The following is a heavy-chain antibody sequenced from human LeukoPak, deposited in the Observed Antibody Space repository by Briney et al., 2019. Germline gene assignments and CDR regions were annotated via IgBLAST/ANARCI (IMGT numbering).Heavy chain of an antibody. CDR2: VNQDGTQK. V-gene: IGHV3-7*01. CDR3: VRDVSSGWAFDY. D-gene: IGHD6-19*01. J-gene: IGHJ4*01. CDR1: GFTFNKYW. Sequence: GGSLRLSCSASGFTFNKYWMSWIRQLPGQGLEWVANVNQDGTQKYYVDSVKGRFINSRDNARNLLYLQMNSLRAEDTAVYYCVRDVSSGWAFDYWGHGTLVTVSS.